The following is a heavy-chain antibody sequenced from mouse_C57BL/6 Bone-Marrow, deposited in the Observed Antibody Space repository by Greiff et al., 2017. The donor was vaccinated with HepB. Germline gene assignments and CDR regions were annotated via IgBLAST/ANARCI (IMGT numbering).Heavy chain of an antibody. CDR3: ARQTVVWYFDV. V-gene: IGHV5-9*01. CDR1: GFTFSSYT. Sequence: EVKLEESGGGLVKPGGSLKLSCAASGFTFSSYTMSWVRQTPEKRLEWVATISGGGGNTYYPDSVKGRFTISRDHAKNTLYLQMSSLRSKDTALYYCARQTVVWYFDVWGTGTTVTVSS. J-gene: IGHJ1*03. CDR2: ISGGGGNT. D-gene: IGHD1-1*01.